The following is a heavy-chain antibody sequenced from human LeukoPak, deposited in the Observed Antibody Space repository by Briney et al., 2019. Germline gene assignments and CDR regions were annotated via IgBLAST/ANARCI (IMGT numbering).Heavy chain of an antibody. CDR2: IYTSGNT. Sequence: PSETLSPTCTVSGGSINNYYWSWVRQPAGKGLEWLGRIYTSGNTNYNPSLKSRVTMSVDTSKNQFSLKLTSVTAADTAMYYCARDQHGFDPWGQGTLVTVSS. V-gene: IGHV4-4*07. CDR3: ARDQHGFDP. J-gene: IGHJ5*02. CDR1: GGSINNYY.